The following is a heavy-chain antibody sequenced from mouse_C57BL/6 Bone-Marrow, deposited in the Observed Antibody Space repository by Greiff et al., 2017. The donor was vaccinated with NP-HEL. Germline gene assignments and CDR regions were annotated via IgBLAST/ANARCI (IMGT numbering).Heavy chain of an antibody. J-gene: IGHJ3*01. CDR3: ARPPYYSNYVTWFAY. CDR1: GYTFTSYG. D-gene: IGHD2-5*01. CDR2: IYPRSGNT. Sequence: VQLQQSGAELARPGASVKLSCKASGYTFTSYGISWVKQRTGQGLEWIGEIYPRSGNTYYNEKFKGKATLTADKSSSTAYMELRSLTSEDSAVYVCARPPYYSNYVTWFAYWGQGTLVTVSA. V-gene: IGHV1-81*01.